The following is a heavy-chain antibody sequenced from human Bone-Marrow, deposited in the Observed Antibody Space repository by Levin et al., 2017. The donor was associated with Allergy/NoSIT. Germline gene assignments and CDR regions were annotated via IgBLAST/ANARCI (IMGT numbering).Heavy chain of an antibody. CDR3: ARDLRGADDY. CDR2: MNPNSGNK. Sequence: GESLKISCKASGYTFTSFDINWVRQATGQGLEWMGWMNPNSGNKGYAQKFQGRVTLTMDTSISTAYMELSSLRSEDTAVYYCARDLRGADDYWGQGTRVTVSS. CDR1: GYTFTSFD. V-gene: IGHV1-8*01. D-gene: IGHD3-10*01. J-gene: IGHJ4*02.